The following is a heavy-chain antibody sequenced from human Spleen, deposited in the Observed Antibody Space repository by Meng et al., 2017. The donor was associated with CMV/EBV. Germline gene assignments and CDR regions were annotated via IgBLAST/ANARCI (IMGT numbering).Heavy chain of an antibody. D-gene: IGHD3-9*01. CDR3: ARIFGEVDY. J-gene: IGHJ4*02. CDR2: IYYSGST. Sequence: GRLVESGGGLVKPGGSMRLSCAASGFTFSSYSMNWVRQAPGKGLEWIGYIYYSGSTYYNPSLKSRVTISVDTSKNQFSLKLSSVTAADTAVYYCARIFGEVDYWGQGTLVTVSS. CDR1: GFTFSSYS. V-gene: IGHV4-30-4*08.